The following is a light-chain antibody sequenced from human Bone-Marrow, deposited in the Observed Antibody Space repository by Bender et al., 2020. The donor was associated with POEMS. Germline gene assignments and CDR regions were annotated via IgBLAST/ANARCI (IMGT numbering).Light chain of an antibody. CDR1: SSDVGGYKY. Sequence: QSALTQAASVSGSPGQSITISCTGTSSDVGGYKYVSWYQQHPGKAPKLMIYEVSKRPSGVPDRFSGSKFGNTASLTVSGLQGEDEADYYCSSYTSFASVLFGGGTRLTVL. J-gene: IGLJ2*01. CDR2: EVS. V-gene: IGLV2-14*01. CDR3: SSYTSFASVL.